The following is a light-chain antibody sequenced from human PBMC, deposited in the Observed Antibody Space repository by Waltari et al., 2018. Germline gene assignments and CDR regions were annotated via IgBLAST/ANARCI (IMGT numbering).Light chain of an antibody. CDR1: QRLSSW. CDR3: QQYNSYPCT. Sequence: DIQMTKTPSTLSASVGDRVTITCRASQRLSSWLAWYQQKPGKAPKLLIYTASSLESGVPARFSGSGSGTEFTLTISSLQPDDFATYYCQQYNSYPCTFGQGTKLGIK. J-gene: IGKJ2*02. CDR2: TAS. V-gene: IGKV1-5*03.